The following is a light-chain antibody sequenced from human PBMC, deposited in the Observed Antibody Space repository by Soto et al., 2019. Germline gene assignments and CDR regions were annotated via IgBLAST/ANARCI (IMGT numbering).Light chain of an antibody. J-gene: IGKJ4*01. V-gene: IGKV3-20*01. Sequence: EIVLTQSPGILSLSPGGRATLSCRASQSVTSSYLAWYQQKPGQAPRLLIYGASGRATGIPDRFSGSGSGTDFTLTISRLEPEDFAVYYCQQYGSSLFGGGTKV. CDR3: QQYGSSL. CDR2: GAS. CDR1: QSVTSSY.